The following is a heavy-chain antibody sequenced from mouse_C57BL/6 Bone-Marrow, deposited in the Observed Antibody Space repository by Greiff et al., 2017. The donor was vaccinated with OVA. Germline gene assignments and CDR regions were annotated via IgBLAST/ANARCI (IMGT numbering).Heavy chain of an antibody. CDR3: TRDRYYGSSLYAMDY. Sequence: DVHLVESGEGLVKPGGSLKLSCAASGFTFSSYAMSWVRQTPEKRLEWVAYISSGGDYIYYADTVKGRFTISRDNARNTLYLQRSSLKSEDTAMYYCTRDRYYGSSLYAMDYWGQGTSVTVSS. CDR2: ISSGGDYI. CDR1: GFTFSSYA. D-gene: IGHD1-1*01. V-gene: IGHV5-9-1*02. J-gene: IGHJ4*01.